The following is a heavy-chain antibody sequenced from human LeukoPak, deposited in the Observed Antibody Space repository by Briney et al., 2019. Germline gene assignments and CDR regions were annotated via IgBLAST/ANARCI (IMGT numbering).Heavy chain of an antibody. V-gene: IGHV4-30-2*01. CDR2: IYHSGST. Sequence: SQTLSLTCAVSGGSISSGGYSWSWIRQPPGKGLEWIGYIYHSGSTYYKPSLKSRVTISVDTSKNQFSLRLTSVTAADTAVYYCAGVLGAIITPPYWGQGTLVTVSS. CDR1: GGSISSGGYS. D-gene: IGHD3-16*01. CDR3: AGVLGAIITPPY. J-gene: IGHJ4*02.